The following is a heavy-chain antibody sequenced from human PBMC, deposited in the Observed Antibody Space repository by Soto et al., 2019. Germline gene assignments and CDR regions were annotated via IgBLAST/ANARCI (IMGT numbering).Heavy chain of an antibody. Sequence: ASVKVSCKASGYTFTGYYMHWVRQAPGQGLEWMGWINPNSGGTNYAQKFQGRVTMTRDTSISTAYMELSRLRSDDTAVYYCARDRVDIVIMVYDYDAFDIWGQGTMVIVS. CDR3: ARDRVDIVIMVYDYDAFDI. J-gene: IGHJ3*02. D-gene: IGHD2-8*01. CDR2: INPNSGGT. V-gene: IGHV1-2*02. CDR1: GYTFTGYY.